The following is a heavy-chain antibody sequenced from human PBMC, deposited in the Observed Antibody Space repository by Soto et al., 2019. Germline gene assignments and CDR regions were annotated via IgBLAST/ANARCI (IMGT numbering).Heavy chain of an antibody. J-gene: IGHJ3*02. CDR2: INAGNGNT. V-gene: IGHV1-3*01. CDR1: GYTFTSYA. CDR3: ARDVYYDSSGYASDI. D-gene: IGHD3-22*01. Sequence: ASVKVSCKASGYTFTSYAMHWVRQAPGQRLEWMGWINAGNGNTKYSRKFQGRVTITRDTSASTAYMELSSLRSEDTAVYYCARDVYYDSSGYASDIWGQGTMVTVSS.